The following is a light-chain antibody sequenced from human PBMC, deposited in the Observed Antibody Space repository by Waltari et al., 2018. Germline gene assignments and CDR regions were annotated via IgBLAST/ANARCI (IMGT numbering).Light chain of an antibody. V-gene: IGKV1-39*01. J-gene: IGKJ4*01. Sequence: DIQMTQSPSSLSASVGDRVTITCRASQSIRSYLNWYQQKPWKAPKLLIYDASNLKSGVPSRFSGSGSGPDFTLTISRLQAEDFATYFCQQSYSTPLTFGGGAKVEIK. CDR2: DAS. CDR3: QQSYSTPLT. CDR1: QSIRSY.